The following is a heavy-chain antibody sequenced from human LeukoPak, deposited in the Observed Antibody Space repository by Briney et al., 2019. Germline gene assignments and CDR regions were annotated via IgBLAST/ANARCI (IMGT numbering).Heavy chain of an antibody. CDR1: GGSISSGGYY. Sequence: SETLSLTCTVSGGSISSGGYYWSWTRQHPGKGLEWIGYIYYSGSTYYNPSLKSRVTISVDTSKNQFPLKLSSVTAADTAVYNCARDGQPGYYFDYWGQGTLVTVSS. CDR3: ARDGQPGYYFDY. V-gene: IGHV4-31*03. D-gene: IGHD1-14*01. J-gene: IGHJ4*02. CDR2: IYYSGST.